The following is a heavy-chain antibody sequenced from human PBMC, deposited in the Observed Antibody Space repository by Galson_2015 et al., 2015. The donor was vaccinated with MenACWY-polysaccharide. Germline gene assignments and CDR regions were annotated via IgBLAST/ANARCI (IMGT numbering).Heavy chain of an antibody. CDR2: IRNDGRK. V-gene: IGHV3-30*02. CDR1: GFNFGGNG. Sequence: LGLSCAGSGFNFGGNGLHWVRQAPGKGLEWVALIRNDGRKHYPDAVKGRFTISRDNSKNTLYLQMNSLRPEDTAVYYCARNPSRLDIAAASHWGQGALVSVSS. D-gene: IGHD6-13*01. J-gene: IGHJ4*02. CDR3: ARNPSRLDIAAASH.